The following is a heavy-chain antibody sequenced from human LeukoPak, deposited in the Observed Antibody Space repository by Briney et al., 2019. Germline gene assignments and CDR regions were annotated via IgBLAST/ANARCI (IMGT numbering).Heavy chain of an antibody. CDR1: GFTFSNAW. Sequence: PGGSLRLSCAASGFTFSNAWMSWVRQAPGKGLEWVSVIYSGGSTYYADSVKGRFTISRDNSKNTLYLQMNSLRAEDTAVYYCAREGIPPDAFDIWGQGTMVTVSS. CDR3: AREGIPPDAFDI. CDR2: IYSGGST. V-gene: IGHV3-66*01. J-gene: IGHJ3*02.